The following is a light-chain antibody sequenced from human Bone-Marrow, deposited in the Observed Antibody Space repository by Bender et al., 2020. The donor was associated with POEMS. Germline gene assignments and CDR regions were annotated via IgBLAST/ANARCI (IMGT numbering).Light chain of an antibody. Sequence: GVSSRFSGSKSGNTASLTISGLQAEDEADYYCSSSVPSTIHYVFGTGTKVTVL. J-gene: IGLJ1*01. V-gene: IGLV2-14*01. CDR3: SSSVPSTIHYV.